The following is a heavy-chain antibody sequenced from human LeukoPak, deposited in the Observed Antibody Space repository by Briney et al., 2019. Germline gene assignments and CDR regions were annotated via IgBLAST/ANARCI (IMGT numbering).Heavy chain of an antibody. CDR1: GGSISSYY. D-gene: IGHD3-3*01. Sequence: TSETLSLTCTVSGGSISSYYWSWIRQPPGKGLEWIGYIYYSGSTNYNPSLKSRVTISVDTSKNQFSLKLSSVTAADTAVHYCARGPDFGSGYHMDVWGKGTTVTVSS. V-gene: IGHV4-59*01. J-gene: IGHJ6*03. CDR2: IYYSGST. CDR3: ARGPDFGSGYHMDV.